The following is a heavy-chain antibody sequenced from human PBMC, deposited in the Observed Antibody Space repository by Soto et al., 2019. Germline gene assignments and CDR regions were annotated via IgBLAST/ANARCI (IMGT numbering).Heavy chain of an antibody. J-gene: IGHJ4*02. CDR1: GGSISSYS. CDR3: ARHGRTGGPLKY. CDR2: IYYSGST. Sequence: QVQLQESGPGLVKPSETLSLTCTVSGGSISSYSWSWIRPPPGKGLEWIGYIYYSGSTNYNPSLNSRVTISVDTSTNQFSPRLSSVTAADTAVYYCARHGRTGGPLKYWCQGTLVTVSS. V-gene: IGHV4-59*08. D-gene: IGHD2-8*02.